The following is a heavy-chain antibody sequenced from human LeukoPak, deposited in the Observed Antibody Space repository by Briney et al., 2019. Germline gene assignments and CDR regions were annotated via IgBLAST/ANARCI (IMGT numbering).Heavy chain of an antibody. Sequence: GGSLRLSCAASGFTFSSYGMYWVRQAPGKGLEWVAVISFDGSDKYYADSVRGRFTVSRDNSKDTLYLQMNSLRAEDTAVYYCAKDEIGAVAGLLDYWGQGILVTVSS. D-gene: IGHD6-19*01. V-gene: IGHV3-30*18. CDR1: GFTFSSYG. CDR3: AKDEIGAVAGLLDY. J-gene: IGHJ4*02. CDR2: ISFDGSDK.